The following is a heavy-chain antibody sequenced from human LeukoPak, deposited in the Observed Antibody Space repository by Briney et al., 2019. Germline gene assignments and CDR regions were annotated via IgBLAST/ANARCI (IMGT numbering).Heavy chain of an antibody. J-gene: IGHJ5*02. CDR1: GFTVSSNY. CDR3: ARDTDYAPEGWFDP. D-gene: IGHD4-17*01. CDR2: IYYSGST. Sequence: GSLRLSCAASGFTVSSNYMSWIRQPPGKGLEWIGYIYYSGSTNYNPSLKSRVTISVDTSKNQFSLKLSSVTAADTAVYYCARDTDYAPEGWFDPWGQGTLVTVSS. V-gene: IGHV4-59*02.